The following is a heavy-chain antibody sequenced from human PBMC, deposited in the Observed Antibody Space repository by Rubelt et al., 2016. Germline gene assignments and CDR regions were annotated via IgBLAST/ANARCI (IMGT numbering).Heavy chain of an antibody. CDR3: ARYVLLDAFDI. J-gene: IGHJ3*02. CDR1: GFTFSSYA. V-gene: IGHV3-30*04. D-gene: IGHD3-10*01. Sequence: GFTFSSYAMHWVRQAPGKGLEWVAVISYDGSNKYYADSVKGRFTISRDNSKNTLYLQMNSLRAEDTAVYYCARYVLLDAFDIWGQGTMVTVSS. CDR2: ISYDGSNK.